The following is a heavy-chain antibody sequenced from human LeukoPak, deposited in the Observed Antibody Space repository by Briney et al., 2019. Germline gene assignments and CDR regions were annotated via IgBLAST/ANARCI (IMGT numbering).Heavy chain of an antibody. CDR3: AREPPYYDFWGGSFDY. V-gene: IGHV4-59*01. D-gene: IGHD3-3*01. CDR1: GGSISSYY. J-gene: IGHJ4*02. Sequence: SENLSLTCTVSGGSISSYYWSWIRQPPGKGLEWIGYIYYSGSTNYNPSLKSRVTISVDTSKNQFSLKLSSVTAADTAVYYCAREPPYYDFWGGSFDYWGQGTLVTVSS. CDR2: IYYSGST.